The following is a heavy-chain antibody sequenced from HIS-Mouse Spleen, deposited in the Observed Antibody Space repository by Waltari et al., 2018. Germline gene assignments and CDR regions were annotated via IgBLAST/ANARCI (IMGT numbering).Heavy chain of an antibody. J-gene: IGHJ4*02. CDR1: GYTFTGYY. CDR3: ARVYSSSWRGFDY. D-gene: IGHD6-6*01. V-gene: IGHV1-2*02. Sequence: QVQLVQSGAEVKKPGASVKVSCKASGYTFTGYYMHWVRQAPGQGLEWMGLINPNRGGTNYAQKFQGRVTMTRDTSISTAYMELSRLRSDDTAVYYCARVYSSSWRGFDYWGQGTLVTVSS. CDR2: INPNRGGT.